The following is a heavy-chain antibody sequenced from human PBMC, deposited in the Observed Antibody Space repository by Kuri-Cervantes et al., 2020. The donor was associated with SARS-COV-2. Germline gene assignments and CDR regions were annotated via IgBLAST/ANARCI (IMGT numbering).Heavy chain of an antibody. CDR2: ISYDGSNK. D-gene: IGHD3-22*01. V-gene: IGHV3-30-3*01. CDR1: GFTFSSYA. CDR3: ARDGVHYYDSSGYYYGPFDY. J-gene: IGHJ4*02. Sequence: GGSLRLSCAASGFTFSSYAMHWVRQAPGKGLEWVAVISYDGSNKYYADSVKGRFTISRDNSKNTLHLQMNSLRAEDTAVYYCARDGVHYYDSSGYYYGPFDYWGQGTLVTVSS.